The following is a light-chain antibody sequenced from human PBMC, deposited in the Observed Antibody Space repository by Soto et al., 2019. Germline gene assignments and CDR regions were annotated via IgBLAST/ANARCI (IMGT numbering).Light chain of an antibody. CDR1: QGIRSD. J-gene: IGKJ1*01. CDR2: AAS. CDR3: LQDYNYPPT. Sequence: AIQVTQSPSSLSASVGDRVTITCRASQGIRSDLAWYQQKPGKAPKLLIYAASSLQGGVPPRFSGTGSGTDFTLTISSLQPEDFATYYCLQDYNYPPTFCQGTKVEIK. V-gene: IGKV1-6*01.